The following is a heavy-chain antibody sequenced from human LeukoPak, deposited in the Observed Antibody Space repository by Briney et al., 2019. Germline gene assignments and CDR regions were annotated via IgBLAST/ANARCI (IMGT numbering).Heavy chain of an antibody. D-gene: IGHD6-19*01. Sequence: PGGSLRLSCAASGFTFSSYWMSWVRQAPGKGLEWVANIKQDGSEKYYVDSVKGRFTISRDNAKNSLYLQMNSLRAEDTAVYYCARVGYSSGWYIAPRYFDYWGQGILVTVSS. CDR1: GFTFSSYW. V-gene: IGHV3-7*01. J-gene: IGHJ4*02. CDR2: IKQDGSEK. CDR3: ARVGYSSGWYIAPRYFDY.